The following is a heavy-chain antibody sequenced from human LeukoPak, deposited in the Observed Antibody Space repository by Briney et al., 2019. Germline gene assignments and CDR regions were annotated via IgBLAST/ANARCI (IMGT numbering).Heavy chain of an antibody. Sequence: PGGSLRLSCAASGFTFSDYYMSWIRQAPGMGLEWVSYISSSGSTIYYADSVKGRFTISRDNAKNSLYLQMNSLRAEDTAVYYCARGAGRYFDWLLSPDAFDIWGQGTMVTVSS. J-gene: IGHJ3*02. CDR1: GFTFSDYY. CDR2: ISSSGSTI. V-gene: IGHV3-11*04. D-gene: IGHD3-9*01. CDR3: ARGAGRYFDWLLSPDAFDI.